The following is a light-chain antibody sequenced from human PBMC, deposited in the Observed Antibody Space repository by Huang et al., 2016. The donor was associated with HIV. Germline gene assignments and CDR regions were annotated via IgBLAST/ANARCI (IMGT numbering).Light chain of an antibody. CDR2: SGS. J-gene: IGKJ3*01. CDR1: QSLRHSNGYNY. Sequence: DIVMTQSPLSLPVTPGEPASISCRSSQSLRHSNGYNYLDWYLQKPGQSPQLLIYSGSNRSSGVPDRFSGSGSGTDFTLKISRVEAEDVGVYYCMQALQTPFTFGPGTKVDIK. CDR3: MQALQTPFT. V-gene: IGKV2-28*01.